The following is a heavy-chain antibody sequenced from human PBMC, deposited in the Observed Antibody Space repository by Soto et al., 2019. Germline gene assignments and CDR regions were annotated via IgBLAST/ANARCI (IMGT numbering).Heavy chain of an antibody. V-gene: IGHV1-8*02. Sequence: XSVKVSCKASVYTFINYDISWVRQATGQGLEWMGWMNPGSGKTGYANKFQGRVTMTRDASTSTAHLELSSLTSEDTAVYYCARMASSGTLNWFDPSGQGTLVTVSS. CDR1: VYTFINYD. J-gene: IGHJ5*02. CDR3: ARMASSGTLNWFDP. CDR2: MNPGSGKT.